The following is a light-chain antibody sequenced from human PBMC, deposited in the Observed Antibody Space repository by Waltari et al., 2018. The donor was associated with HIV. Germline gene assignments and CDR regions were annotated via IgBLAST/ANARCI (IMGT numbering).Light chain of an antibody. Sequence: TINCKSSQSVLYSSNNKNYLAWYQQKPGQPPKLLIYWASTRESGVPDRFSGSGSGTDFTLTVSSLQAEDVAVYYCQQYYTTLWTFGQGTKVEIK. CDR3: QQYYTTLWT. J-gene: IGKJ1*01. CDR2: WAS. V-gene: IGKV4-1*01. CDR1: QSVLYSSNNKNY.